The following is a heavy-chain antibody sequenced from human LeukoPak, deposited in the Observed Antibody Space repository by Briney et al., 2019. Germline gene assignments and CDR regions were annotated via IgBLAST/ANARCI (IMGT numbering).Heavy chain of an antibody. D-gene: IGHD6-19*01. J-gene: IGHJ5*02. V-gene: IGHV3-30*04. CDR1: GFTFSSYA. CDR3: ARDGYSSGWYVGWFDP. Sequence: PGGALRLSCAASGFTFSSYAMHWVRQAPAKGLEWVAVISYDGSNKYYADSVKGQFTISRDNSKNTLYLQMNSLRAEDTAVYYCARDGYSSGWYVGWFDPWGQGTLVTVSS. CDR2: ISYDGSNK.